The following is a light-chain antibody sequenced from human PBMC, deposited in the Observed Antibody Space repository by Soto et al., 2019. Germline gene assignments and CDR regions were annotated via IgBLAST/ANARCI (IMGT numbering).Light chain of an antibody. CDR3: QQRASWPPPT. CDR2: EAS. Sequence: EIVLTQSPATLSLSPGERATLSCKASQSVNSNLAWYQQRPGQAPRLLIYEASNRATGIPARFSGSGSGTDFTLTISDLEPEDSAVYYCQQRASWPPPTFGGGTKVEIK. J-gene: IGKJ4*01. V-gene: IGKV3-11*01. CDR1: QSVNSN.